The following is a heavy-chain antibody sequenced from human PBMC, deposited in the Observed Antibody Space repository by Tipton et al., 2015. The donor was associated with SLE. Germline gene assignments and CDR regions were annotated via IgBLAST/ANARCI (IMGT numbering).Heavy chain of an antibody. D-gene: IGHD1-26*01. V-gene: IGHV4-34*01. CDR2: INHSGST. CDR1: GGSFSGYY. J-gene: IGHJ4*02. Sequence: GLVKPSETLSLTCAVYGGSFSGYYWSWIRQPPGKGLEWIGEINHSGSTNYNPSLKSRVTISVDTSKNQFSLKLSSVTAADTAVYYCARGGGEWELSRYFDYWGQGTLVTVSS. CDR3: ARGGGEWELSRYFDY.